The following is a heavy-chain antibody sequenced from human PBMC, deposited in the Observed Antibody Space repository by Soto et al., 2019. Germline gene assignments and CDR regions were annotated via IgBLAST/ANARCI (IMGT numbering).Heavy chain of an antibody. CDR2: IIPIFGTA. CDR3: ARDADTMVRGVTAYYYGMDV. J-gene: IGHJ6*02. D-gene: IGHD3-10*01. Sequence: QVQLVQSGAEVKKPGSSVKVSCKASGGTFSSYAISWVRQAPGQGLEWMGGIIPIFGTANYAQKVQGRVTITADESTSTAYMELSSLRSEDTAVYYCARDADTMVRGVTAYYYGMDVWGQGTTVTVSS. CDR1: GGTFSSYA. V-gene: IGHV1-69*12.